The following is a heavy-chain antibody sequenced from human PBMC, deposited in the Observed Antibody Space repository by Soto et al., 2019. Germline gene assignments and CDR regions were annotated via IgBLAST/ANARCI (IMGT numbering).Heavy chain of an antibody. J-gene: IGHJ4*02. V-gene: IGHV4-59*01. Sequence: QVQLQESGPGLVKPSETLSLTCSVSSGANSAYYWSWIRQSPGKGLEWIGYILYTGNTKYNPFLKSRVGTRVDPSRDQFALKLSSVTAADTAIYYCAREGGGYRFDYWGQGILVTVSS. D-gene: IGHD1-26*01. CDR3: AREGGGYRFDY. CDR2: ILYTGNT. CDR1: SGANSAYY.